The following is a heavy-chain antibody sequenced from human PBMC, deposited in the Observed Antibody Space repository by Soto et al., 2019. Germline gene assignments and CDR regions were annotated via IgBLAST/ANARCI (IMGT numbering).Heavy chain of an antibody. CDR3: ASPLGTSGSYDSNY. Sequence: PSETLALTCTVSGGSISSSSYSWGWIRQPPGKGLEWLGSIYYSGSTYYNPSLKSRVTISVDTSTNQFSRKLGSVPAADTAMYYCASPLGTSGSYDSNYWAQGTRVTVSS. J-gene: IGHJ4*02. D-gene: IGHD1-26*01. CDR1: GGSISSSSYS. CDR2: IYYSGST. V-gene: IGHV4-39*01.